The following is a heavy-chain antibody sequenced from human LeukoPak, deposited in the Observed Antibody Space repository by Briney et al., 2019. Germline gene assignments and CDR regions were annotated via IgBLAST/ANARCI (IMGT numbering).Heavy chain of an antibody. CDR2: IYSGGST. Sequence: PGGSLRLSCAASEFSVGSNYMTWVRQAPGKGLEWVSLIYSGGSTYYADSVKGRFTISRDNSKNTLYLQMNSLRAEDTAAYYCAKDRAYGQFLWGNDYWGQGTLVTVSS. D-gene: IGHD2-21*01. CDR1: EFSVGSNY. J-gene: IGHJ4*02. CDR3: AKDRAYGQFLWGNDY. V-gene: IGHV3-66*01.